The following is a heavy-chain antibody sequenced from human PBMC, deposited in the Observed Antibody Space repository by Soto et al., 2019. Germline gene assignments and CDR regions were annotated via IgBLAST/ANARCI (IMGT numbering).Heavy chain of an antibody. CDR2: ISATGGGT. CDR3: AKDRRAGGNSAFYFDF. V-gene: IGHV3-23*01. CDR1: GFKFSNYA. Sequence: GGSLRLSCAASGFKFSNYAMSWVRQAPGKGLEWVSLISATGGGTYYADSVKGRFTISRDNSHNTLYLQVHSLTAEDTAVYYCAKDRRAGGNSAFYFDFWGQGAQVTVPQ. J-gene: IGHJ4*02. D-gene: IGHD3-16*01.